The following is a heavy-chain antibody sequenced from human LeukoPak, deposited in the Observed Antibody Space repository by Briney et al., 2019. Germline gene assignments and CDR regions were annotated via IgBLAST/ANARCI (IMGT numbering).Heavy chain of an antibody. V-gene: IGHV3-21*01. CDR3: ARDRLGSGMLRGVPAIDY. Sequence: PGGSLRLSCAASGFTFSSYSMNWVRQAPGKGLEWVSSISSSTSYIYQADSVKGRFTTSRDNAKNSLYLQMNSLRAEDTAVYYCARDRLGSGMLRGVPAIDYWGQGTLVTVSS. CDR2: ISSSTSYI. CDR1: GFTFSSYS. D-gene: IGHD3-10*01. J-gene: IGHJ4*02.